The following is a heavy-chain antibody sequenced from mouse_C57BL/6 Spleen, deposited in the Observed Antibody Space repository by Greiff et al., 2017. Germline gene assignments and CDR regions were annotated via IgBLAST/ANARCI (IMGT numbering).Heavy chain of an antibody. CDR1: GYAFSSYW. V-gene: IGHV1-80*01. Sequence: VQLQQSGAELVKPGASVKISCKASGYAFSSYWMNWVKQRPGTGLEWIGQIYPGDGDTNYNGKFKGKATLTADKSSSTAYMQLSSLTSEDSAVYFCARGTHYYGHYAMDYWGQGTSVTVSS. J-gene: IGHJ4*01. CDR2: IYPGDGDT. D-gene: IGHD1-2*01. CDR3: ARGTHYYGHYAMDY.